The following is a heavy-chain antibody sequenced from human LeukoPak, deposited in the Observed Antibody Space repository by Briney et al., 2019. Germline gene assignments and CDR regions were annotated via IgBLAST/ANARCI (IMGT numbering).Heavy chain of an antibody. D-gene: IGHD3-3*01. CDR1: GGSFSGYY. CDR2: INHSGST. CDR3: ARVGSIRFLEWLPPFDP. J-gene: IGHJ5*02. V-gene: IGHV4-34*01. Sequence: SETLSLTCAVYGGSFSGYYWSWIRQPLGKGLEWIGEINHSGSTNYNPSLKSRVTISVDTSKNQFSLKLSSVTAADTAVYYCARVGSIRFLEWLPPFDPWGQGTLVTVSS.